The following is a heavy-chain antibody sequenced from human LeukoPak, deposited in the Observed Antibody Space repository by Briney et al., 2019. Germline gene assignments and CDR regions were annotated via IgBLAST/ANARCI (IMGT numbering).Heavy chain of an antibody. CDR1: GFTFSSFG. V-gene: IGHV3-33*01. CDR2: TWYDGSKE. J-gene: IGHJ4*02. Sequence: GGSLRLSCAASGFTFSSFGMRWVRQAPGKGLEWVAVTWYDGSKEYYADSVKGRFTISRDNTKNTLYLQMNSLRAEDTAVYYCARGLQRPPYDILTGYFLDYWGQGTLVTVSS. CDR3: ARGLQRPPYDILTGYFLDY. D-gene: IGHD3-9*01.